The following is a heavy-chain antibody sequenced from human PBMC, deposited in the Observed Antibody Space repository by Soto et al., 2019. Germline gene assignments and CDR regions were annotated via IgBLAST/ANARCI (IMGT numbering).Heavy chain of an antibody. J-gene: IGHJ4*02. V-gene: IGHV3-30-3*01. Sequence: GGSLRLSCAASGFTFNTDTMHWVRQAPGKGLEWVALISDDGSNKHYADSVKGRFSISRDNSKNTLYLQLNSLRPEDTAVYYCAREAIYYDTSGFSLYYFDYWGQGSLVTVSS. CDR2: ISDDGSNK. CDR3: AREAIYYDTSGFSLYYFDY. D-gene: IGHD3-22*01. CDR1: GFTFNTDT.